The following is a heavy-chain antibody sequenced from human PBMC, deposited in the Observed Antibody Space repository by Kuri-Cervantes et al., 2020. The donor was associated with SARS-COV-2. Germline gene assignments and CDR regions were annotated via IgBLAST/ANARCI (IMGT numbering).Heavy chain of an antibody. D-gene: IGHD6-13*01. CDR3: ARSTAGYSSSWYTDY. CDR2: INPSGGST. Sequence: ASVKVSCKASGYTFTGYYMHWVRQAPGQGLEWMGIINPSGGSTSYARKFQGGVTMTRDTPTSTAYMELSSLRSEDTAVYYCARSTAGYSSSWYTDYWGQGTLVTVSS. CDR1: GYTFTGYY. J-gene: IGHJ4*02. V-gene: IGHV1-46*03.